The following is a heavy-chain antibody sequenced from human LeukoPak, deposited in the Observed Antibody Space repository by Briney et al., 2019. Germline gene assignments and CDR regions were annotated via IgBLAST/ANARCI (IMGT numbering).Heavy chain of an antibody. CDR1: GFTFSSYG. D-gene: IGHD6-19*01. CDR3: ARHIAVADAFDY. CDR2: IWYDGSNK. Sequence: GGSLRLSCAASGFTFSSYGMHWVRQAPGKGLEWVAVIWYDGSNKYYADSVKGRFTISRDNSKNTLYLQMNSLRAEDTAVYYCARHIAVADAFDYWGQGTLVTVSS. V-gene: IGHV3-33*01. J-gene: IGHJ4*02.